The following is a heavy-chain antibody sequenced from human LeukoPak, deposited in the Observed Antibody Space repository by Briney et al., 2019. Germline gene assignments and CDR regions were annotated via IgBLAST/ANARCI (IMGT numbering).Heavy chain of an antibody. CDR2: IYYSGST. Sequence: SETLSLTCTVSGGSISSSSYYWGWIRQPPGKGLEWIGSIYYSGSTYYNPSLKSRVTISVDTSKNQSSLKLSSVTAADTAVYYCAREGPIAAAGKLYYYYYMDVWGKGTTVTVSS. J-gene: IGHJ6*03. CDR3: AREGPIAAAGKLYYYYYMDV. D-gene: IGHD6-13*01. V-gene: IGHV4-39*07. CDR1: GGSISSSSYY.